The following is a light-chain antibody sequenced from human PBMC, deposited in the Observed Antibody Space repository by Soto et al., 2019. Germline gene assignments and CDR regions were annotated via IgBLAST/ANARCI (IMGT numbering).Light chain of an antibody. CDR1: SSDVGGYNY. J-gene: IGLJ2*01. CDR3: SSYTSSSTLGV. Sequence: QSVLTQPASVSGSPGQSITISCTGTSSDVGGYNYVSWYQQHPGKAPKLMIYEVSNRPSGVSNRFSGSKSGNTASLTISGLQAEDEADYCCSSYTSSSTLGVFGGGTKVTDL. CDR2: EVS. V-gene: IGLV2-14*01.